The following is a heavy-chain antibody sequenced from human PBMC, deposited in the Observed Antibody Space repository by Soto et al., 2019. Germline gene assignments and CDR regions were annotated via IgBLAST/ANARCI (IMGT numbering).Heavy chain of an antibody. Sequence: SETLSLTCTVSGGSISSYYWSWIRQPPGKGLEWIGYIYYSGSTYYNPSLKSRVTISVDTSKNQFSLKLSSVTAADTAVYYCARGSYSSSFGGMYNWFDPWGQGTLVTAPQ. J-gene: IGHJ5*02. D-gene: IGHD6-6*01. CDR2: IYYSGST. CDR3: ARGSYSSSFGGMYNWFDP. V-gene: IGHV4-59*12. CDR1: GGSISSYY.